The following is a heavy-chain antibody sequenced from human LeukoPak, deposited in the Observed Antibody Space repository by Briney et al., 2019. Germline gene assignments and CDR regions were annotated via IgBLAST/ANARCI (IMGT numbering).Heavy chain of an antibody. D-gene: IGHD6-6*01. CDR3: ARGGSDSDY. Sequence: GGSLRLSCEASGFTFSNYWMTWVRQAPGKGLEWVANIKQDGSDENYVDSVKGRFTISRDNGKNSLYLQMNSLRAEDTAVYYCARGGSDSDYWGQGALVTVSS. CDR2: IKQDGSDE. CDR1: GFTFSNYW. J-gene: IGHJ4*02. V-gene: IGHV3-7*04.